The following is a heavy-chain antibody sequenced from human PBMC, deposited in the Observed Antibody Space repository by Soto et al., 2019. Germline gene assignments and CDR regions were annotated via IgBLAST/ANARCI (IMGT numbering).Heavy chain of an antibody. CDR2: IYSGGST. Sequence: EVQLVESGGGLVQPGGSLRLSCAASGFTVSSNYMSWVRQAPGKGLEWVSVIYSGGSTYYADSVKGRFTISRDNSKNTLYLQMNSLRAEDTAAYYCASPGYCSGGSCFDYWGQGTLVTVSS. V-gene: IGHV3-66*01. J-gene: IGHJ4*02. CDR3: ASPGYCSGGSCFDY. CDR1: GFTVSSNY. D-gene: IGHD2-15*01.